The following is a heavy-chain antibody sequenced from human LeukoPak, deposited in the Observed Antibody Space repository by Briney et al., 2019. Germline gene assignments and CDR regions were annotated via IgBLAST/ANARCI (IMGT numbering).Heavy chain of an antibody. CDR1: GFTFSSYG. V-gene: IGHV3-30*02. CDR2: IRYDGSNK. Sequence: PGGSLRLSCAASGFTFSSYGMHWVRQAPGKGLEWVAFIRYDGSNKYYADSVKGRFTISRDNSKNTLYLQMNSLRAEDTAVYYCARTAALFPVVPARALRSPVYFDYWGQGTLVTVST. CDR3: ARTAALFPVVPARALRSPVYFDY. D-gene: IGHD2-2*01. J-gene: IGHJ4*02.